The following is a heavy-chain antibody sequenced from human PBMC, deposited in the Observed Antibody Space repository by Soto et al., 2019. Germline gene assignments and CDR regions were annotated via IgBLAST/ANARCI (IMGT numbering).Heavy chain of an antibody. CDR1: GFTVSSNY. Sequence: PGGSLRLSCAASGFTVSSNYMSWVRQAPGKGLEWVSVIYSGGSTYYADSVKGRFTISRDNSKNTLYLQMNSLRAEDTAVYYCARDLTPGGGNFDYWGQGTLVTV. CDR2: IYSGGST. J-gene: IGHJ4*02. V-gene: IGHV3-53*01. D-gene: IGHD3-10*01. CDR3: ARDLTPGGGNFDY.